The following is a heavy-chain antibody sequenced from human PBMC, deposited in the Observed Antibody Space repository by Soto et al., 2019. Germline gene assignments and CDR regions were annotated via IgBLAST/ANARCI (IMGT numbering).Heavy chain of an antibody. D-gene: IGHD3-3*01. J-gene: IGHJ6*02. Sequence: GASVKVSCKASGYTFTGNYIHWVRQAPGQGLEWMGWVNPDNGGTTSAQKFQGRVTMTRDTSVATACMELSRLTSDDTAVYYCARDPRPPSGWLGFWEYGMDVWGQGTTVTVS. CDR2: VNPDNGGT. V-gene: IGHV1-2*02. CDR3: ARDPRPPSGWLGFWEYGMDV. CDR1: GYTFTGNY.